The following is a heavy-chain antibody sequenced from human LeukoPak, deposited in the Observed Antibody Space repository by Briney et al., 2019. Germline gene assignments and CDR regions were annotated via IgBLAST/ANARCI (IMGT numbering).Heavy chain of an antibody. CDR1: GGSFSGYY. V-gene: IGHV4-34*01. Sequence: SETLSLTWAVYGGSFSGYYWSWIRQPPGKGLEWIGEINHSGSTNYNPSLKSRVTISVDTSKNQFSLKLSSVTAADTAVYYCATYYYDSSGYHDYWGQGTLVTVSS. CDR2: INHSGST. CDR3: ATYYYDSSGYHDY. J-gene: IGHJ4*02. D-gene: IGHD3-22*01.